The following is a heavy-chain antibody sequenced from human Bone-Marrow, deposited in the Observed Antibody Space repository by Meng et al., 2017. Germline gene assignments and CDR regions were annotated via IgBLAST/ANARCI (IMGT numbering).Heavy chain of an antibody. D-gene: IGHD5-12*01. CDR3: ARSLGATRSPPDY. J-gene: IGHJ4*02. CDR1: GFTFDDYG. V-gene: IGHV3-20*04. Sequence: GGSLRLSCAAFGFTFDDYGMSWVRQAPGKGLEWVSGINWNGGSTGYADSVKGRFTISRDNAKNSLYLQMNSLGAEDTALYYCARSLGATRSPPDYWGQGTLVTVSS. CDR2: INWNGGST.